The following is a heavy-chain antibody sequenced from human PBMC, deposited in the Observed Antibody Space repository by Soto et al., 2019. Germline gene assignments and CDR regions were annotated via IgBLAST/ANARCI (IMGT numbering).Heavy chain of an antibody. CDR2: IIPILGIA. J-gene: IGHJ4*02. V-gene: IGHV1-69*02. CDR1: GGTFSSYT. Sequence: QVQLVQSGAEVKKPGSSVKVSCKASGGTFSSYTISWVRQAPGQGLEWMGRIIPILGIANYAQKFQGRVTITADKATSTAYMGLSSLRSEDTAVYYCARAGGSGFYYFDYWGQGTLVTVSS. CDR3: ARAGGSGFYYFDY. D-gene: IGHD6-19*01.